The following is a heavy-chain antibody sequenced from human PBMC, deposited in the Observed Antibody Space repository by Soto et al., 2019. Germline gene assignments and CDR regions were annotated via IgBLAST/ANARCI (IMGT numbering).Heavy chain of an antibody. J-gene: IGHJ4*02. Sequence: QVQLQESGPGLVKPSQTLSLTCTVSGGSISSGGYYWSWIRQHPGKGLEWIGYIYYSGSTYYNPSLNSRVTISVDTSKSQFSLKLSSVAAADTAVYYCASSLIRGYDFWSGYFDYWGQGTLVTVSS. CDR1: GGSISSGGYY. CDR2: IYYSGST. CDR3: ASSLIRGYDFWSGYFDY. D-gene: IGHD3-3*01. V-gene: IGHV4-31*03.